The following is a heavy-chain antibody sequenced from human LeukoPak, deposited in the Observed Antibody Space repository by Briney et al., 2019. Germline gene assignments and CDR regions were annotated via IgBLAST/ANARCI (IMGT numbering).Heavy chain of an antibody. CDR3: ARAFPPLRTSAAGDF. D-gene: IGHD6-25*01. CDR2: ISGRSSHM. J-gene: IGHJ4*02. CDR1: GFTFSDYD. Sequence: KPGGSLRLSCTASGFTFSDYDMNWVRLAPGKGLEWVPSISGRSSHMYYTDSAKGRFTISRDNAKNSLYLQMNSLRAEDTAVYYCARAFPPLRTSAAGDFWGQGTLVTVSS. V-gene: IGHV3-21*06.